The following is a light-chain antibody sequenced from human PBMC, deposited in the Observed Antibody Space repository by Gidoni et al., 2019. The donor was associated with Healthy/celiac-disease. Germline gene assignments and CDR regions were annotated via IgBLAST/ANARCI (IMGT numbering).Light chain of an antibody. CDR2: AAS. J-gene: IGKJ5*01. CDR3: QQLNSYPPAIT. V-gene: IGKV1-9*01. CDR1: QGISSY. Sequence: DIPLTQSPSFLSASVGDRVTITCRASQGISSYLAWYQQKPGKAPKLLIYAASTLQSGVPSRFSGSGSGTEFTLTISSLQPEDFATYYCQQLNSYPPAITFGQGTRLEIK.